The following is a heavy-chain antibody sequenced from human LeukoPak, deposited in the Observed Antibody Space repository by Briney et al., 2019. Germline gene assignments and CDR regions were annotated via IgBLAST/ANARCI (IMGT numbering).Heavy chain of an antibody. V-gene: IGHV3-30*03. CDR2: ISYDGSNK. CDR1: GFTFTTFG. D-gene: IGHD5-18*01. J-gene: IGHJ5*02. CDR3: ARVGLDTAAWHISWFDP. Sequence: GGSLRLSCAASGFTFTTFGMNWVRQAPGKGLEWVAVISYDGSNKYYADSVKGRFIISRDNSENTVYLQMNSLRVEDTAVYYCARVGLDTAAWHISWFDPWGQGTRVTVSS.